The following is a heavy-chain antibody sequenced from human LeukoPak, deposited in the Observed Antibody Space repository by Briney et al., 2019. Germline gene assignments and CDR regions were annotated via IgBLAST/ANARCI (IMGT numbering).Heavy chain of an antibody. D-gene: IGHD3-10*01. CDR1: GGTFSSYA. V-gene: IGHV1-69*13. Sequence: ASVKVSCKASGGTFSSYAISWVRQAPGQGLEWMGGIIPIFGTANYAQKFQGRVTITADESTSTAYMELSSLRSEDTAVYYCARVLTLPSMVRGVISYYYGMDVWGQGTTVTVSS. CDR3: ARVLTLPSMVRGVISYYYGMDV. CDR2: IIPIFGTA. J-gene: IGHJ6*02.